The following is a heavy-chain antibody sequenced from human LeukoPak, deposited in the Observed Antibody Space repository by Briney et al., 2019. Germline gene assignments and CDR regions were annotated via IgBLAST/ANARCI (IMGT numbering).Heavy chain of an antibody. Sequence: GASVKVSCKASGYTFTSYYINWVRQATGQGLEWMGWMNPNSGNTGYAQKFQGRVTMTRNTSISTAYMELSSLRSEDTAVYYCARGGIAAGPDYYYYYTDVWGKGTTVTVSS. CDR3: ARGGIAAGPDYYYYYTDV. V-gene: IGHV1-8*01. J-gene: IGHJ6*03. CDR2: MNPNSGNT. CDR1: GYTFTSYY. D-gene: IGHD6-13*01.